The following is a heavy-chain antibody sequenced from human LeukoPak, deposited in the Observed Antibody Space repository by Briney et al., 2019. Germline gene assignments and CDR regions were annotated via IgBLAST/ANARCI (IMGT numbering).Heavy chain of an antibody. J-gene: IGHJ6*02. V-gene: IGHV1-18*01. D-gene: IGHD3-10*01. CDR2: SSAHNGNT. CDR1: GHSFGNYG. CDR3: AREVVNYHGSGSFSPRQDYYGMDV. Sequence: ASVKVSCKASGHSFGNYGFSWVRQAPGQGLEWMGGSSAHNGNTNYAQKFQGRVTMTTDSSTTTAYMELRSLSSDDTAVYYCAREVVNYHGSGSFSPRQDYYGMDVWGQGTTVIVSS.